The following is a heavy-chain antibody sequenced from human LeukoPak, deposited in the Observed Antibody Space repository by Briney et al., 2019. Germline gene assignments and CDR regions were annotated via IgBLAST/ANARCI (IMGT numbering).Heavy chain of an antibody. CDR2: MNPNSGNT. J-gene: IGHJ5*02. D-gene: IGHD4-11*01. V-gene: IGHV1-8*01. CDR3: ARSSRLPNNWFDP. CDR1: GYTFTSYD. Sequence: ASVKVSCKASGYTFTSYDINWVRQATGQGLEWMGWMNPNSGNTGYAQKFQGRVTMTRNTSISTAYMELSSLRSEDTAVYYCARSSRLPNNWFDPWGQGTLVTVSS.